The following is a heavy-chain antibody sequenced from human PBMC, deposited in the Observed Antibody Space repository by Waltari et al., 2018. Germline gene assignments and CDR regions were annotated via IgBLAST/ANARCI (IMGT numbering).Heavy chain of an antibody. CDR1: GFTFSSHA. D-gene: IGHD6-13*01. Sequence: EAQLLESGGGLVQPGGSLTLSCAASGFTFSSHAMGWVRQAPGRGLGWVSDISGRGGDTSYVDSGRGRVTVARDNSKNILFLQMTGLRVEDTAIYYCARDPHGFPGSRPPHWGQGTLVTVSS. J-gene: IGHJ4*02. CDR2: ISGRGGDT. CDR3: ARDPHGFPGSRPPH. V-gene: IGHV3-23*01.